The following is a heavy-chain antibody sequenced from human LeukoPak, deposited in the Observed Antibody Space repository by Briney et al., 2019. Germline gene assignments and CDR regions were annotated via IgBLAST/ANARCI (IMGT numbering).Heavy chain of an antibody. CDR3: ATFLKTGYWAHYYYFEL. V-gene: IGHV3-21*01. J-gene: IGHJ2*01. Sequence: PGGSLRLSCPASGFTFSSYTMNWVRQAPGKGLEWVSSISSTSTYIYYADSVKGRYTISRDNAKNSLYRQMNGLRAEDTAVYYCATFLKTGYWAHYYYFELCGRGTLVTVSS. D-gene: IGHD3-9*01. CDR1: GFTFSSYT. CDR2: ISSTSTYI.